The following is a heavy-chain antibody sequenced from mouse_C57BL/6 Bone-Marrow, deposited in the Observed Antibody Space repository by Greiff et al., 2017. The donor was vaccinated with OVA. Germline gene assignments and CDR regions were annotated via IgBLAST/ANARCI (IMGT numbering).Heavy chain of an antibody. J-gene: IGHJ2*01. Sequence: DVMLVESGGGLVKPGGSLKLSCAASGFTFSSYAMSWVRQTPEKRLEWVATISDGGSYTYYPDNVKGRFTISRDNAKNNLYLQMSHLKSEDTAMYYCARDPDGSSLFDYWGQGTTLTVSS. V-gene: IGHV5-4*01. D-gene: IGHD1-1*01. CDR2: ISDGGSYT. CDR3: ARDPDGSSLFDY. CDR1: GFTFSSYA.